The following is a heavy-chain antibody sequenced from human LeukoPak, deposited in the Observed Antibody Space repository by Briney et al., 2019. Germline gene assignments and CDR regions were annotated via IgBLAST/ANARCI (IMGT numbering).Heavy chain of an antibody. CDR3: ARGDPWLREHGYFDY. CDR1: GGSISSYY. D-gene: IGHD5-12*01. CDR2: IYYSGST. V-gene: IGHV4-59*01. J-gene: IGHJ4*02. Sequence: SETLSLTCTVSGGSISSYYWSWIRQPPGKGLEWIGYIYYSGSTNYNPSLKSPVTISVYTSKNQFSLKLTSVTAADTAVYYCARGDPWLREHGYFDYWGQRTLVTVSS.